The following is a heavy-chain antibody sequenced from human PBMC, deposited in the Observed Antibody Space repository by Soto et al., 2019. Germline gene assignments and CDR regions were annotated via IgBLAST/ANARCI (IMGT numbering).Heavy chain of an antibody. J-gene: IGHJ4*02. Sequence: EVQLVESGGGLVQPGGSLRLSCAASGFTFSSYWMSWVRQAPGKGLEWVANIKHDGSQKNYVDSVEGRFTISRDNANNSVYLQMTSLRAEDTAVYYCAKKGSLDDYWGQGTLVTVSS. CDR3: AKKGSLDDY. CDR2: IKHDGSQK. CDR1: GFTFSSYW. V-gene: IGHV3-7*01.